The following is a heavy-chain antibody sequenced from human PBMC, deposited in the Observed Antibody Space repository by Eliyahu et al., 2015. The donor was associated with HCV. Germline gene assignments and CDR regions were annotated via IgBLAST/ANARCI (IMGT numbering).Heavy chain of an antibody. CDR3: ARGPGENSGYYYFF. CDR2: IPPIFGTA. D-gene: IGHD3-22*01. CDR1: GGPFSTYX. V-gene: IGHV1-69*01. Sequence: QVQLVQSGAEVKKPGSSVKVSCKAXGGPFSTYXIXGVRXAPGQGLEWMGGIPPIFGTAKYAQKFHNRVTITADESTTTAYMELSSLTSEDTAVYYCARGPGENSGYYYFFWGQGTLVTVSS. J-gene: IGHJ4*02.